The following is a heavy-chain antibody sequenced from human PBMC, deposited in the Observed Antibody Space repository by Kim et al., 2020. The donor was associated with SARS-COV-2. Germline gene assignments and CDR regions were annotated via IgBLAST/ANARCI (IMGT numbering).Heavy chain of an antibody. J-gene: IGHJ6*02. V-gene: IGHV3-53*01. D-gene: IGHD3-16*01. CDR3: ARRVGGTGCTLDV. Sequence: YINSVGSRFTASEDNSKRPVYLQMSRLRADDTAVYYCARRVGGTGCTLDVWGQGTAVTVSS.